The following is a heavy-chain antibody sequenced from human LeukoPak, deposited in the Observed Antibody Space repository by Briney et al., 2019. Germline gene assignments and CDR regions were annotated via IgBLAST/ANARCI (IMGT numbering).Heavy chain of an antibody. Sequence: SETLSLTCTVSGGSISSSSYYWGWIRQPPGKGLEWIGSIYYSGSTYYNPSLKSRVTISVDTSKNQFSLKLSSVTAADTAVYYCASLPQYYDFWSGYYTGGQGTLVTVSS. V-gene: IGHV4-39*01. CDR3: ASLPQYYDFWSGYYT. D-gene: IGHD3-3*01. CDR2: IYYSGST. J-gene: IGHJ4*02. CDR1: GGSISSSSYY.